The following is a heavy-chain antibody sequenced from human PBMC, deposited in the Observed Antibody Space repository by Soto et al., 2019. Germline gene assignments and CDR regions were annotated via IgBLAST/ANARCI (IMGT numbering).Heavy chain of an antibody. V-gene: IGHV3-30*18. Sequence: PWGSLSLSCAASGFTFSSLGMHWVRQATDKGLQWLAVISYDGSDKYYADAVKGRFTISRDDSTNTMYLQMNSLRPEDTAVYYCAKTSGYDYVWGSSGLDPWGQGTLVTVSS. J-gene: IGHJ5*02. CDR3: AKTSGYDYVWGSSGLDP. D-gene: IGHD3-16*01. CDR2: ISYDGSDK. CDR1: GFTFSSLG.